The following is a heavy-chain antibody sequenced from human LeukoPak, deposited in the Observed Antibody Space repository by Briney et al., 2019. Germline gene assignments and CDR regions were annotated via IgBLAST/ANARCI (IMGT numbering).Heavy chain of an antibody. V-gene: IGHV4-4*07. Sequence: PSETLSLTCTVSGGSMSSYYWSWIRQPAGKGLEGIGRVYTSGNTNYNPSLKSRVTMSVGTSKNQFSLKLTSVTAADTAVYYCARGLSHSKDIWGQGTMVTVSS. CDR1: GGSMSSYY. J-gene: IGHJ3*02. CDR2: VYTSGNT. CDR3: ARGLSHSKDI.